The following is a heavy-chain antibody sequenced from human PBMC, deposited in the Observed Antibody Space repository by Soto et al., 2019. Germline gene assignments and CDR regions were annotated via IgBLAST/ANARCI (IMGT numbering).Heavy chain of an antibody. J-gene: IGHJ6*02. Sequence: ASVKVSCKAFGYTFTGYYMHWVRQAPGQGLEWMGWINPNSGGTNYAQKFQGRVTMTRDTSISTAYMELSRLRSDDTAVYYCARDIDYYDFRTYYYYYSMDLWGQGTTVTVSS. D-gene: IGHD3-3*01. CDR1: GYTFTGYY. CDR2: INPNSGGT. V-gene: IGHV1-2*02. CDR3: ARDIDYYDFRTYYYYYSMDL.